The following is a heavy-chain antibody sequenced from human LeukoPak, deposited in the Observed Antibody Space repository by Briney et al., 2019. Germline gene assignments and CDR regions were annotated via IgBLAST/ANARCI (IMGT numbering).Heavy chain of an antibody. Sequence: ASVKVSCKASGYTFTSYGISWVRQAPGQGLEWMGWISAYNGNTNYAQKLQGRVTMTTDTSTSTAYMELRSLRSDDTAVYYSARDLRILTGYMYFDYWGQGTLVTVSS. D-gene: IGHD3-9*01. V-gene: IGHV1-18*01. CDR2: ISAYNGNT. J-gene: IGHJ4*02. CDR1: GYTFTSYG. CDR3: ARDLRILTGYMYFDY.